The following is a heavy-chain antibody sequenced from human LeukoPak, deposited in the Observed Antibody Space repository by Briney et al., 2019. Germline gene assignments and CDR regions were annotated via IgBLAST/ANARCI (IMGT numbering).Heavy chain of an antibody. D-gene: IGHD3-10*01. CDR3: AREVRQGYYGSGSSPIDY. Sequence: GASVKVSCKASGYTFTSYYMHWVRQAPGQGLEWMGIINPSGGSTSYAQKFQGRVTMTRDTSTSTVYMELSRLRSDDTAVYYCAREVRQGYYGSGSSPIDYWGQGTLVTVSS. V-gene: IGHV1-46*01. CDR2: INPSGGST. J-gene: IGHJ4*02. CDR1: GYTFTSYY.